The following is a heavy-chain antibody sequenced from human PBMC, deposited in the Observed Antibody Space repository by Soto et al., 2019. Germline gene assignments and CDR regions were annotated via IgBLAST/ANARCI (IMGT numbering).Heavy chain of an antibody. CDR2: ISSSGSTI. Sequence: QVQLVESGGGLVKPGGSLRLSCAASGFTFSDYYMSWIRQAPGKGLEWVSYISSSGSTIYYADSVKGRFTISRDNAKNSLYLQMNSLRAEDTAVYYCARDIQDIVVVPAANPPDYYYYMDVWGKGTTVTVSS. CDR3: ARDIQDIVVVPAANPPDYYYYMDV. V-gene: IGHV3-11*01. J-gene: IGHJ6*03. CDR1: GFTFSDYY. D-gene: IGHD2-2*01.